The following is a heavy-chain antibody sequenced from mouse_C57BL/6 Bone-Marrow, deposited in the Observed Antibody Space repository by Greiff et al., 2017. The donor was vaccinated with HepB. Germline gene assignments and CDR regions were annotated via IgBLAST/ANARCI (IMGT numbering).Heavy chain of an antibody. CDR3: ARMGPIYYDYGRFAY. V-gene: IGHV1-9*01. D-gene: IGHD2-4*01. CDR1: GYTFTGYW. J-gene: IGHJ3*01. CDR2: ILPGSGST. Sequence: VQVVESGAELMKPGASVKLSCKATGYTFTGYWIEWVKQRPGHGLEWIGEILPGSGSTNYNEKFKGKATFTADTSSNTAYMQLSSLTTEDSAIYYCARMGPIYYDYGRFAYWGQGTLVTVSA.